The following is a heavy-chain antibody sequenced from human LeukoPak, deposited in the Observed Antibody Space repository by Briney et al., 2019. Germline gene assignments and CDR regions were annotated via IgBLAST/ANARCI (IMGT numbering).Heavy chain of an antibody. Sequence: KSGGSLRLSCAASGFTFCSYSVNGVRPAPGEGLEWVSSICSTSRCIFYAHSVKGRFTLSRDNAKSSLYLHMNDLRGEDTGVLYCVIQADTDGWRASWGQRTPVSLSS. V-gene: IGHV3-21*01. CDR1: GFTFCSYS. CDR2: ICSTSRCI. J-gene: IGHJ4*02. D-gene: IGHD2-15*01. CDR3: VIQADTDGWRAS.